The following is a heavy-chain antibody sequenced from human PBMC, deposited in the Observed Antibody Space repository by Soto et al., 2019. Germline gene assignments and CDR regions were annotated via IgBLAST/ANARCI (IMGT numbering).Heavy chain of an antibody. CDR2: TYYRSKWYN. J-gene: IGHJ6*02. D-gene: IGHD2-2*01. CDR1: GDSVSSNSDA. Sequence: PSQTLSLTCAISGDSVSSNSDAWNWIRQSPSRGLEWLGRTYYRSKWYNDYAVSVKSRITINPDTSKNQFSLQLNSVTPEDTAVYYCATSLVVVVPAAPSDYYYYGMDVWGQGTTVTVSS. CDR3: ATSLVVVVPAAPSDYYYYGMDV. V-gene: IGHV6-1*01.